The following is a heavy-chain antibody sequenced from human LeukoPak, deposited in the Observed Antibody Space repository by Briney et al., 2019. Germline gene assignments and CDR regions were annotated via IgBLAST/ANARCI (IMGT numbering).Heavy chain of an antibody. CDR2: INQGGSRT. J-gene: IGHJ4*02. D-gene: IGHD1-26*01. V-gene: IGHV3-7*01. CDR1: GGSISSSSYY. CDR3: ARDPDQIEGANFHY. Sequence: ETLSLTCTVSGGSISSSSYYWGWIRQPPGKGLEWVANINQGGSRTNYADSVKGRFSISRDNAKNSLYLQMNSLRAEDTAVYYCARDPDQIEGANFHYWGQGTLVTVSS.